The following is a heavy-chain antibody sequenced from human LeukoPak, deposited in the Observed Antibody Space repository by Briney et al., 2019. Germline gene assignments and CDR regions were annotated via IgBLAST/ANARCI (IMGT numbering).Heavy chain of an antibody. V-gene: IGHV3-53*01. CDR2: IYSGGST. CDR1: GSTVSSNY. Sequence: PGGSLRLSCAASGSTVSSNYMSWVRQAPGKGLEWVSVIYSGGSTYYADSVKGRFTISRDNSKNTPYLQMNSLRAEDTAVYYCARDPGYCSGGSCYPTYYFDYWGQGTLVTVSS. CDR3: ARDPGYCSGGSCYPTYYFDY. J-gene: IGHJ4*02. D-gene: IGHD2-15*01.